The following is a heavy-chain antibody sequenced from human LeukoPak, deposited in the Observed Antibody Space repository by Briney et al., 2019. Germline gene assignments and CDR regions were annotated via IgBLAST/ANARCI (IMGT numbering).Heavy chain of an antibody. V-gene: IGHV1-18*01. CDR2: INPHKGDT. CDR3: ARRKYGVDYNGRDV. J-gene: IGHJ6*02. D-gene: IGHD5/OR15-5a*01. Sequence: ASVKVSCKASGYTFSAYGINWVRLAPGQGLEWMASINPHKGDTVYAQKFQGRVTMTTGTSTSTAYMHLRSLRSDDTAIYYCARRKYGVDYNGRDVWGQGTTVTVSS. CDR1: GYTFSAYG.